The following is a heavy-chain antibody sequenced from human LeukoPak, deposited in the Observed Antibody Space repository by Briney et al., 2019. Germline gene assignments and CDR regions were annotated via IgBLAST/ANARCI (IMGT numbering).Heavy chain of an antibody. CDR2: IKYDGSEK. J-gene: IGHJ4*02. CDR3: ARVLLGDYVWGSYRTFDY. Sequence: GGSLRLSCAASGFTFSVSWMSWVRQAPGKGLEWVATIKYDGSEKYYVDSVKGRFTISRDNAKNSLYLQMNSLRAEDTAVYYCARVLLGDYVWGSYRTFDYWGQGTLVTVSS. CDR1: GFTFSVSW. D-gene: IGHD3-16*02. V-gene: IGHV3-7*01.